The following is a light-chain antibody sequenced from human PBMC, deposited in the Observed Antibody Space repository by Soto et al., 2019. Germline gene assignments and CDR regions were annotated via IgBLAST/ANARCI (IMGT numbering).Light chain of an antibody. CDR1: QSITTY. CDR3: QQRSSWWT. Sequence: ETVLTQSPATLSLSPGDRATLSCRASQSITTYLAWYQQKTGQAPKLLFYDASNRATGIPARFTASGSGTDFSLTVSSLEPGDSAGYYCQQRSSWWTFGQGTKVEIK. CDR2: DAS. J-gene: IGKJ1*01. V-gene: IGKV3-11*01.